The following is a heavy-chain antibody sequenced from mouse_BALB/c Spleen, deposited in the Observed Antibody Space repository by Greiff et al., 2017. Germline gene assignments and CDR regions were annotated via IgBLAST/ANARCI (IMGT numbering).Heavy chain of an antibody. CDR3: ARTFAY. V-gene: IGHV1-12*01. CDR1: GYTFTSYN. CDR2: IYPGNGDT. J-gene: IGHJ3*01. Sequence: QVQLQQPGAELVKPGASVKMSCKASGYTFTSYNMHWVKQTPGQGLEWIGAIYPGNGDTSYNQKFKGKATLTADKSSSTAYMQLSSLTSEDSAVYYCARTFAYWGQGTLVTVSA.